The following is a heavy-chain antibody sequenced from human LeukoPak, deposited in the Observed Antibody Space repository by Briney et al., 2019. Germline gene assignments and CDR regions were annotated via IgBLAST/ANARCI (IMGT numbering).Heavy chain of an antibody. CDR1: GFTFSNYA. CDR2: ISSSGDGT. V-gene: IGHV3-23*01. D-gene: IGHD3-22*01. Sequence: GGSLRLSCVGSGFTFSNYAMTWVRQGPGKGLEWVSTISSSGDGTFYADSVKGRFTVSRDNSKNTLYLQMNSLRAEDTAVYYCAKFDVRYGYYDSSGYYAPFDYWGQGTLVTVSS. J-gene: IGHJ4*02. CDR3: AKFDVRYGYYDSSGYYAPFDY.